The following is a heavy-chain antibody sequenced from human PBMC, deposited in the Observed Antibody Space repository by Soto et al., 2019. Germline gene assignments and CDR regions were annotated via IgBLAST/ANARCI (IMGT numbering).Heavy chain of an antibody. CDR2: IYYSGST. J-gene: IGHJ6*02. CDR1: GGSISSGGYY. Sequence: SETLSLTCTVSGGSISSGGYYWSWIRQHPGKGLEWIGYIYYSGSTYYNPSLKSRVTISVDTSKNQFSLKLSSVTAADTAVYYCARKRGYSYGYGMDVWGQGTTVTVSS. D-gene: IGHD5-18*01. CDR3: ARKRGYSYGYGMDV. V-gene: IGHV4-31*03.